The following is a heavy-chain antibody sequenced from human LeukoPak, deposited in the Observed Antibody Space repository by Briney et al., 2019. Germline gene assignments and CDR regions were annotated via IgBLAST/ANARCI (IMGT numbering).Heavy chain of an antibody. Sequence: GESLKISCKGFGYSFTTYWIGWVRQMPGKGLEWMGIIYPGDSDTRYSPSFQGQVTISADKSISTAYLQWSSLKASDTAMYYCARGYCTNGVCYPDAFDIWGQGTMVTVSS. J-gene: IGHJ3*02. CDR1: GYSFTTYW. CDR3: ARGYCTNGVCYPDAFDI. CDR2: IYPGDSDT. V-gene: IGHV5-51*01. D-gene: IGHD2-8*01.